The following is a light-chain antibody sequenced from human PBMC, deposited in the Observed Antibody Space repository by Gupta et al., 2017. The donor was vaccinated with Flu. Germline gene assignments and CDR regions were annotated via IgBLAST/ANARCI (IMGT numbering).Light chain of an antibody. J-gene: IGKJ1*01. CDR3: QQYGSSPT. V-gene: IGKV3-20*01. CDR1: PGLSNNY. CDR2: GAS. Sequence: EIVLTQSPGILSLSPGQRATLSCRASPGLSNNYVAWYQQKPGQAPRLLIFGASDRATGIPERFSGSGSGTDFTLTISRLEPADFAVYYCQQYGSSPTFGQGTKVEI.